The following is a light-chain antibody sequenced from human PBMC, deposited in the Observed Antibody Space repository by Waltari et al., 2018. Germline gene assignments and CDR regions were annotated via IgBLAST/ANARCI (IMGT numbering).Light chain of an antibody. Sequence: QSVLTQPPSVSGAPGQRVTISCTGSGSNIGAGYDFHWYQQLPRAAPKLLIYGSTSRPLGVPDRFFGSTSGTSASLAITGLQAEDEADYYCQSYDTSLRVVFGGGTKLTVL. CDR3: QSYDTSLRVV. J-gene: IGLJ2*01. V-gene: IGLV1-40*01. CDR1: GSNIGAGYD. CDR2: GST.